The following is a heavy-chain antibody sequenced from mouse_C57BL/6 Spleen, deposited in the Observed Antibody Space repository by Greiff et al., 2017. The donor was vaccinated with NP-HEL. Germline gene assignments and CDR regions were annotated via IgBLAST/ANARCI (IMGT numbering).Heavy chain of an antibody. J-gene: IGHJ2*01. CDR3: ARKGDYYSVPFDY. V-gene: IGHV1-52*01. Sequence: VKLQQPGAELVRPGSSVKLSCKASGYTFTSYWMHWVKQRPIQGLEWIGNIDPSDSETHYNQKFKDKATLTVDKSSSTTYMQLSSLTSEDSAVYYCARKGDYYSVPFDYWGQGTTLTVSS. CDR1: GYTFTSYW. CDR2: IDPSDSET. D-gene: IGHD1-1*01.